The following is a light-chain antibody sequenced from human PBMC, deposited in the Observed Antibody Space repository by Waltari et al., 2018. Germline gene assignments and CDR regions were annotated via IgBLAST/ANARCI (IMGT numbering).Light chain of an antibody. CDR2: NSN. CDR3: SSWDDSLSGLV. V-gene: IGLV1-47*01. CDR1: SSNIGSNY. Sequence: QSVLTQPPSASGTPGQKVTISCTGSSSNIGSNYVYWYQQFPGTAPKLLIFNSNQPPSGVPCRFSASKSGTAASLAIDGLRSEDEADYYCSSWDDSLSGLVLGGGTKVTVL. J-gene: IGLJ3*02.